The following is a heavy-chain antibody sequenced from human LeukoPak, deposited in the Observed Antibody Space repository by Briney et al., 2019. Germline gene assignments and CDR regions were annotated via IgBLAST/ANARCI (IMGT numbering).Heavy chain of an antibody. J-gene: IGHJ4*02. D-gene: IGHD3-3*01. V-gene: IGHV3-74*01. CDR2: IKGDGIST. CDR1: GFDFSSNW. CDR3: AKDHHWSIDC. Sequence: GGSLRLSCAASGFDFSSNWMHWVRHAPGQGLVWVSRIKGDGISTNYADSVKGRFTISRDIAKNTLYLQMNSLRAEDTGVYYCAKDHHWSIDCWGRGTLVTVSS.